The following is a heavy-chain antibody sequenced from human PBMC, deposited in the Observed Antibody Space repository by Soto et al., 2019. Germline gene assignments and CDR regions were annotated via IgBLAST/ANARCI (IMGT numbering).Heavy chain of an antibody. CDR1: GGSISSGDYY. CDR2: IYYSGST. V-gene: IGHV4-30-4*01. Sequence: QVQLQESGPGLVKPSQTLSLTCTVSGGSISSGDYYWSWIRQPPGKGLEWIGYIYYSGSTYYNPSLKSLLTISVDTSTTQFSLKLSSVTAADTAVYCWASIRYGYTIYAYWGQGTLVTVSS. CDR3: ASIRYGYTIYAY. D-gene: IGHD5-18*01. J-gene: IGHJ4*02.